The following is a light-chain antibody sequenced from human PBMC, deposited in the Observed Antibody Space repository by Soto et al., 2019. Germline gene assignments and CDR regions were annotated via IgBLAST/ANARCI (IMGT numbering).Light chain of an antibody. CDR2: ATS. CDR3: QHFGYPQWT. Sequence: ELVLTQSPGTLSLSPGDSAALSCKASQIGSGNYLSWYQQKSGQAPRLLIYATSTRDPGIPDRFSGSGSATDFSLIISRLEPEDSAVYYYQHFGYPQWTFGQGTKVDI. J-gene: IGKJ1*01. V-gene: IGKV3-20*01. CDR1: QIGSGNY.